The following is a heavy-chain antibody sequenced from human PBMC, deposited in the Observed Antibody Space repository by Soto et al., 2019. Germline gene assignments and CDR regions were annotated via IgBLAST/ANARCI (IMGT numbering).Heavy chain of an antibody. CDR3: AKEGSGSGIES. CDR1: GFTFSSYG. J-gene: IGHJ5*02. Sequence: QVQLVESGGCVVQPGRSLRLSCAASGFTFSSYGMHWVRQAPGKGLEWVAGISYDGSNEYYPDSVKGRFPISRDNSKNTLYLQMNSLRAEDTAVFYCAKEGSGSGIESWGQGALVTVSS. CDR2: ISYDGSNE. D-gene: IGHD3-10*01. V-gene: IGHV3-30*18.